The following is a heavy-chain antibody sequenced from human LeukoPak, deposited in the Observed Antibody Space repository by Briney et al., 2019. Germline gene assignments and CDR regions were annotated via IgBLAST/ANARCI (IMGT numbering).Heavy chain of an antibody. CDR1: GFTFSSYS. CDR2: ISSSSSYI. Sequence: GGSLGLSCAASGFTFSSYSMNWVRQAPGKGLEWVSSISSSSSYIYYADSGKGRFTISRDNAKNSLYLQMNSLRAEDTAVYYCARYNYGSGSYSDYWGQGTLVTVSS. CDR3: ARYNYGSGSYSDY. D-gene: IGHD3-10*01. V-gene: IGHV3-21*01. J-gene: IGHJ4*02.